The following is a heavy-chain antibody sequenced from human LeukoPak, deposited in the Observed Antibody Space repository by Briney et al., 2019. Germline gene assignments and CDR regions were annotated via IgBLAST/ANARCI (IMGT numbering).Heavy chain of an antibody. CDR3: ARDLDY. CDR1: GFTFSTYW. Sequence: GGSLRLSCAASGFTFSTYWMSWVRQAPGKGLEWVANIKEDGRQKYYVDSVKGRFSISRDNAKNSLYLQMDSLRAEDTAVYYCARDLDYWGQGTPVTVSS. V-gene: IGHV3-7*04. J-gene: IGHJ4*02. CDR2: IKEDGRQK.